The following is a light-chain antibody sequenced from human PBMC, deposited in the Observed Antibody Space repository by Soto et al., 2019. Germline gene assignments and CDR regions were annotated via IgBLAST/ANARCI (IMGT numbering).Light chain of an antibody. CDR2: EVS. J-gene: IGLJ1*01. V-gene: IGLV2-14*01. Sequence: QSALTQPASVSGSPGQSITISCAGTSSDVGGYKYVSWYQQNPGKAPKLIIYEVSSRPSGVSNRFSGSKSGNTASLTISGLQAEDEGDYYCSSFTSANTLYVFGSGIKVTVL. CDR3: SSFTSANTLYV. CDR1: SSDVGGYKY.